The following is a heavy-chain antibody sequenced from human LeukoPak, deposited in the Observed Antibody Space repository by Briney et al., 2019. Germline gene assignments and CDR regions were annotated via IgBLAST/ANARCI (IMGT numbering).Heavy chain of an antibody. V-gene: IGHV3-53*01. CDR3: ARANPVYGDFDY. J-gene: IGHJ4*02. CDR1: GLTVNDNY. Sequence: GGSLRLSCALSGLTVNDNYMSWVRQAPGKGLECVSLIFPDGQTYSADFVQGRFSISRDMSRNILFLDMSSLRAEDTAVFFCARANPVYGDFDYWGQGALVTVSS. CDR2: IFPDGQT. D-gene: IGHD4-17*01.